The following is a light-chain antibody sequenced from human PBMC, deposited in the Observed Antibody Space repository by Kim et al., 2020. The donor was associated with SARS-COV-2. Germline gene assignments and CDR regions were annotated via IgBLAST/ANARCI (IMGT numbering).Light chain of an antibody. CDR1: SANFGGGYE. CDR3: QSYDSSLSGWV. V-gene: IGLV1-40*01. Sequence: QRVHVPYPGSSANFGGGYEVTWYRRLQGPAPKLLIEGNSNRPSGVPDRFSGSKSGTSAALAITGLQAEDEADYFCQSYDSSLSGWVFGGGTQLTVL. J-gene: IGLJ3*02. CDR2: GNS.